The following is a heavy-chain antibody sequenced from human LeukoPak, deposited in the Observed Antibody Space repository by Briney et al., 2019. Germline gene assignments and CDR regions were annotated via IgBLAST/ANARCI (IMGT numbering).Heavy chain of an antibody. D-gene: IGHD1-26*01. CDR1: GFTFDDYA. J-gene: IGHJ5*02. Sequence: SGGSLRLSCAASGFTFDDYAMHWVRQAPGKGLEWVSGISWNSGSIGYADSVKGRFTISRDNAKNSLYLQMNSLRAEDTAVYYCAREGGVSFDWFDPWGQGTLVTVSS. CDR3: AREGGVSFDWFDP. V-gene: IGHV3-9*01. CDR2: ISWNSGSI.